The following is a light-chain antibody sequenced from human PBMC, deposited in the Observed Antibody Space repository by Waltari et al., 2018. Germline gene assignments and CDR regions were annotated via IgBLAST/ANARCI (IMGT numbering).Light chain of an antibody. CDR3: QHYLRLPVT. CDR2: GAS. Sequence: EIVLTQSPGTLSLSPGERATLSCRTSQSVTRALAWYQQKPGQAPRLLIYGASNRATGIPDRFSGSGSGTDVSLTISSLEPEDFAVYYCQHYLRLPVTFGQGTKVEVK. J-gene: IGKJ1*01. V-gene: IGKV3-20*01. CDR1: QSVTRA.